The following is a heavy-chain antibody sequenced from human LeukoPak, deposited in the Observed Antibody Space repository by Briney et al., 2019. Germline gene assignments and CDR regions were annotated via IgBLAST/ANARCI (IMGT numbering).Heavy chain of an antibody. Sequence: GGSLRLSCAASGFTFSSYWMHWVRQAPGKGLVWVSRINSDGSSTSYADSVKGRFTISRDNAKNTLYLQMNSLRAEDTAVHYCARDLKEYQLLVGIDPWGQGTLVTVSS. CDR1: GFTFSSYW. J-gene: IGHJ5*02. CDR2: INSDGSST. V-gene: IGHV3-74*01. D-gene: IGHD2-2*01. CDR3: ARDLKEYQLLVGIDP.